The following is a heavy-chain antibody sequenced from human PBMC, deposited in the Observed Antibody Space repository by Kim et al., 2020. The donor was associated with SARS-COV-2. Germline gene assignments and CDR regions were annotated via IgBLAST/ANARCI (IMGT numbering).Heavy chain of an antibody. V-gene: IGHV3-23*03. CDR3: AKDRRITMVRGVIGSNSGSYYGYYYGMDV. J-gene: IGHJ6*02. D-gene: IGHD3-10*01. CDR2: IYSGGSST. CDR1: GFTFSSYA. Sequence: GGSLRLSCAASGFTFSSYAMSWVRQAPGKGLEWVSVIYSGGSSTYYADSVKGRFTISRDNSKNTLYLQMNSLRAEDTAVYYCAKDRRITMVRGVIGSNSGSYYGYYYGMDVWGQGTTVTVSS.